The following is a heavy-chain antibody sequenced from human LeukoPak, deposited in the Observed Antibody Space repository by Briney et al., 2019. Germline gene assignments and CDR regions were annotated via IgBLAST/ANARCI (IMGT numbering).Heavy chain of an antibody. Sequence: GGSLRLSCAASGFSFNNHAMHWVRQAPGKGLEWVAFIRLDGSYDYNGNSVKGRFTISRDISKNTLYLQMNSLRAEDTAVYYCAKDSKPSGTDFDYWGQGTLVTVSS. J-gene: IGHJ4*02. CDR1: GFSFNNHA. CDR2: IRLDGSYD. CDR3: AKDSKPSGTDFDY. V-gene: IGHV3-30*02.